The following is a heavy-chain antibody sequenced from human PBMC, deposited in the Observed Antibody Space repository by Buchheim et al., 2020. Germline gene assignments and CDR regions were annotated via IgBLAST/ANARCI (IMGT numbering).Heavy chain of an antibody. CDR1: GFTFSNYW. CDR2: TNSDGRSI. CDR3: ARGHCSRIGCWDDYYYYGLDV. V-gene: IGHV3-74*01. J-gene: IGHJ6*02. D-gene: IGHD2-2*01. Sequence: EVQLVESGGDIIQPGGSLRLSCAASGFTFSNYWMYWVRQVPGKGLMWVSRTNSDGRSISYADSVKGRFTISSDNARKTLYLQMNSLSAEDTAVYYCARGHCSRIGCWDDYYYYGLDVWGHGT.